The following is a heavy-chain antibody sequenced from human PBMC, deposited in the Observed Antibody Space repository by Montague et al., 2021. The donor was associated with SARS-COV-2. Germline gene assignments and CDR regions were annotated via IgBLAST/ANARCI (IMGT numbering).Heavy chain of an antibody. CDR2: IYYSGST. D-gene: IGHD3-10*01. Sequence: SETLSLTCTFSGGSISTIVNFWGWIRQPPGKGLEWIGSIYYSGSTYYNPSLKSRVTISVDTSKNQSSLKLSSVTAADTAVYYCARHCVVRGVSAGWFDPWGQGTLVTVSS. CDR3: ARHCVVRGVSAGWFDP. CDR1: GGSISTIVNF. J-gene: IGHJ5*02. V-gene: IGHV4-39*01.